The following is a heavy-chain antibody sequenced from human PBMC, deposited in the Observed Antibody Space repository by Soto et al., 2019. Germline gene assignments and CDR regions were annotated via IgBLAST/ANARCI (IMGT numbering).Heavy chain of an antibody. D-gene: IGHD3-22*01. J-gene: IGHJ4*02. CDR1: GFTFSSYG. CDR2: ISYDGSNK. V-gene: IGHV3-30*03. CDR3: AREGYYYDSSGYLDY. Sequence: GGSLRLSCAASGFTFSSYGKHWVRPAPGKGLEWVAVISYDGSNKYYADSVKGRFTISRDNSKNTVYLRMDSLRAEDTAVYYCAREGYYYDSSGYLDYWGQGTLVTVSS.